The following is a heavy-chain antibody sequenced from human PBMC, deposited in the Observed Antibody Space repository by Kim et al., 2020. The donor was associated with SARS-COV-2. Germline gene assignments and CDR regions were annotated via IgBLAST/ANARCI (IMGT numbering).Heavy chain of an antibody. CDR1: GFTFSNYW. Sequence: GGSLRLSCAASGFTFSNYWMSWVRQAPGKGLEWVANIKQDGSEKYYVDSVKGRFTISRDNDKQSLYLQMSSLRAEDTAVYYCVRGGQRFDSWGQGTLVTVSS. J-gene: IGHJ4*02. CDR3: VRGGQRFDS. V-gene: IGHV3-7*03. CDR2: IKQDGSEK. D-gene: IGHD2-2*01.